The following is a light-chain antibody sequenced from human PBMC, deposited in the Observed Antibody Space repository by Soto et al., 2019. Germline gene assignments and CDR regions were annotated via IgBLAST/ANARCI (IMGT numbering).Light chain of an antibody. CDR3: QQFNAYPLT. J-gene: IGKJ4*01. V-gene: IGKV1-9*01. CDR1: QGISDY. CDR2: CAS. Sequence: DIPLTQSPSFLSASVGDRVTISCRASQGISDYLAWYQQKPGKAPKLLIYCASTLQSGVPSRFSGSASGTEFSLTNSSLQPEDFATYFCQQFNAYPLTFGGGTKLEIK.